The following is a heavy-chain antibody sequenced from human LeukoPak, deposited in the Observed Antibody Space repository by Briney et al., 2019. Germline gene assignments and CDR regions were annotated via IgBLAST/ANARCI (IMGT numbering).Heavy chain of an antibody. J-gene: IGHJ6*03. D-gene: IGHD2-2*01. CDR2: IKQDGSEK. CDR3: ARTRDNYYYMDV. V-gene: IGHV3-7*01. Sequence: GGSLRLSCAASGFTFSTYWMTWVRQAPGKGLEWVANIKQDGSEKYYVDSVKGRFTISRDNAKNSLYLQMNSLRAEDTAVYYCARTRDNYYYMDVWGKGTTVTVSS. CDR1: GFTFSTYW.